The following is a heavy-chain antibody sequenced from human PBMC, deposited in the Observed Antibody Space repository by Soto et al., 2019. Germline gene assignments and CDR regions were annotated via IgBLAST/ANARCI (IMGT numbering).Heavy chain of an antibody. V-gene: IGHV1-46*01. CDR1: GYTKTSDH. J-gene: IGHJ4*02. D-gene: IGHD2-15*01. CDR2: INPSGGST. CDR3: ARDGGGY. Sequence: GAPVKRSCKGSGYTKTSDHSRWVRQAPGQGLEWMGIINPSGGSTSYAQKFQGRVTMTRDTSTSTVYMELSSLRSEDTAVYYCARDGGGYWGQGTLVTVSS.